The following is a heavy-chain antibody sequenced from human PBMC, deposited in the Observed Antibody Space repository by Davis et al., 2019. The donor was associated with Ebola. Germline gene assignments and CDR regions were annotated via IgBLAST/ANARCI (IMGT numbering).Heavy chain of an antibody. CDR1: GFTFTSYA. D-gene: IGHD3-10*01. J-gene: IGHJ4*02. CDR3: VKDLSAHMVRGVDDS. CDR2: ISGNGHIT. Sequence: GESLKISCLASGFTFTSYAMHWVRQTPGKGLEYVSTISGNGHITFYADSVRGRFTTSRDNSRNMVFLEMSSLRVEDTAVYYCVKDLSAHMVRGVDDSGGQGTRVIVSS. V-gene: IGHV3-64D*06.